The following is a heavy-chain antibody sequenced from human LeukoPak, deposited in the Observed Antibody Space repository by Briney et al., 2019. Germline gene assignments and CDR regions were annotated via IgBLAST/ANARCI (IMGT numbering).Heavy chain of an antibody. CDR2: ISGSGGST. CDR1: GFTFSSYA. V-gene: IGHV3-23*01. J-gene: IGHJ4*02. Sequence: PGGSLRLSCAASGFTFSSYAMSWVRQAPGKGLEWVSAISGSGGSTYYADSVKGRFIISRDNSKNTLYLQMNSLRAEDTAVYYCAKGPFTFGGVIVPVDYWGQGTLVTVSS. CDR3: AKGPFTFGGVIVPVDY. D-gene: IGHD3-16*02.